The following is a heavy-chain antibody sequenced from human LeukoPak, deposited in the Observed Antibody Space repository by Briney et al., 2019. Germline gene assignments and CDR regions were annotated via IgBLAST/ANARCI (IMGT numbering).Heavy chain of an antibody. V-gene: IGHV4-39*07. Sequence: SETLSLTCTVSGGSISSSHYYWGLIRQPPGKGLEWIGSIHYSGTTYYNPSLRSRVIVSVDTSKNQFSLKLRSATAADTAVYYCAILPATDAYYYDNRGYYRPGVHWGQGTQVTVSS. J-gene: IGHJ4*02. CDR3: AILPATDAYYYDNRGYYRPGVH. CDR1: GGSISSSHYY. D-gene: IGHD3-22*01. CDR2: IHYSGTT.